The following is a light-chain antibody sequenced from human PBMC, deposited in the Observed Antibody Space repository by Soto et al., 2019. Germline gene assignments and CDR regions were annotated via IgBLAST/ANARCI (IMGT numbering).Light chain of an antibody. Sequence: IALTQSPDTLSLSPGERATLSCRASQSVSSSYLAWYQQKPGQAPRLLIYGASSRATGIPDRFSGSGSGTDFTLTISRLEPEDFAVYHCQQYGSLSWTFGQGTKVDIK. J-gene: IGKJ1*01. CDR2: GAS. CDR3: QQYGSLSWT. V-gene: IGKV3-20*01. CDR1: QSVSSSY.